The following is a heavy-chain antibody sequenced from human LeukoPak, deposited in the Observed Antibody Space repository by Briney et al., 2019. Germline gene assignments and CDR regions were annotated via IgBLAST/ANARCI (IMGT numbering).Heavy chain of an antibody. J-gene: IGHJ4*02. CDR3: ARDSYYDILTGRFDY. V-gene: IGHV4-39*07. CDR2: IYYSGST. CDR1: GGSISSSSYY. Sequence: SSETLSLTCTVSGGSISSSSYYWGWIRQPPGKGLEWIGSIYYSGSTYYNPSLKSRVTISVDTSKNQFSLKLSSVTAADTAVYYCARDSYYDILTGRFDYWGQGTLVTVSS. D-gene: IGHD3-9*01.